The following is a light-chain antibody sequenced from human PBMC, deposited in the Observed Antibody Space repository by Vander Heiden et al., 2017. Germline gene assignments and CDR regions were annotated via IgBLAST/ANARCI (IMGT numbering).Light chain of an antibody. CDR2: DAS. CDR3: QQYASSPQT. CDR1: QSVGKNY. V-gene: IGKV3-20*01. Sequence: SPGERATLSCRASQSVGKNYLAWYQQKPGQAPRLLIYDASSRATGIPDRFCGSGSGTDFTLTISRLEPEDVAVYYCQQYASSPQTFGQGTKVEIK. J-gene: IGKJ1*01.